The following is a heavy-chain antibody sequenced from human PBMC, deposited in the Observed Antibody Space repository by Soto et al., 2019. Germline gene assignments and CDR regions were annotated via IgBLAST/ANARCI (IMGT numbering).Heavy chain of an antibody. V-gene: IGHV5-10-1*01. CDR3: AGRIAADLGMDV. CDR2: IDPSDSYT. CDR1: GYSFTSYW. Sequence: PGESLKISCXGSGYSFTSYWISWVRQMPGKGLEWMGRIDPSDSYTNYSPSFQGHVTISADKSISTAYLQWSSLKASDTAMYYCAGRIAADLGMDVWGQGTTVTVSS. D-gene: IGHD6-25*01. J-gene: IGHJ6*02.